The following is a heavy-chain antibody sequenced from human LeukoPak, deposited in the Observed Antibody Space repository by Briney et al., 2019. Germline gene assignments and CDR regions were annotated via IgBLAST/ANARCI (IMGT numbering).Heavy chain of an antibody. CDR2: IKSKTDGGTT. J-gene: IGHJ4*02. CDR1: LFSLTNAW. V-gene: IGHV3-15*01. Sequence: HGGSLRLSSVAPLFSLTNAWMNCVRQAPGKGLEWVGRIKSKTDGGTTDYAAPVKGRFTISRDDSKNTVYLQVNSLKTEDTAVYYCISRYSWGQGTLVTVSS. CDR3: ISRYS.